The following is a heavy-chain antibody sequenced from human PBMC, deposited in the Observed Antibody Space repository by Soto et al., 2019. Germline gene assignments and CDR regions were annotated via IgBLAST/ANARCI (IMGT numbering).Heavy chain of an antibody. CDR1: GYTFTSYY. J-gene: IGHJ6*02. V-gene: IGHV1-46*01. D-gene: IGHD1-1*01. CDR3: ATHPLSGRTRRSPLYYYGMDV. Sequence: ASVKVSCKASGYTFTSYYMHWVRQAPGQGLEWMGIINPSGGSTSYAQKFQGRVTMTRDTSTSTVYMELSSLRSEDTAVYYCATHPLSGRTRRSPLYYYGMDVWGQGTTVTVS. CDR2: INPSGGST.